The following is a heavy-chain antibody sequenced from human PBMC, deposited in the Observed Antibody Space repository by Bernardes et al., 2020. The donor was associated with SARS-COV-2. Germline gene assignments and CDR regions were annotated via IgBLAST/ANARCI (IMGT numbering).Heavy chain of an antibody. V-gene: IGHV3-7*01. CDR1: GFTFSGYW. D-gene: IGHD6-19*01. CDR2: IKQDGSEI. J-gene: IGHJ4*02. CDR3: ASGSGWDPFDY. Sequence: GSLRLSCAASGFTFSGYWMSWVRQAPGKGLEWVANIKQDGSEIFYVDSVKGRFTISRDNAKNSLFLQMNSLRDEDTAVYYCASGSGWDPFDYWGQGTLVTVSS.